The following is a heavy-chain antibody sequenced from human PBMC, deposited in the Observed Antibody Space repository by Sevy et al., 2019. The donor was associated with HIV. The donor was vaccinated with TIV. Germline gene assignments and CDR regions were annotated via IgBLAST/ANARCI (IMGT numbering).Heavy chain of an antibody. J-gene: IGHJ4*02. Sequence: GESLKISCMASGYSFSSHWIGWVRQKPGKGLEWVGIIYPSDSETTYSPFFQGQVTISADKSINTAYLQWSSLKASDSAMYYCARQKRSADFLDYWGQGTLVTVSS. D-gene: IGHD2-21*02. V-gene: IGHV5-51*01. CDR1: GYSFSSHW. CDR3: ARQKRSADFLDY. CDR2: IYPSDSET.